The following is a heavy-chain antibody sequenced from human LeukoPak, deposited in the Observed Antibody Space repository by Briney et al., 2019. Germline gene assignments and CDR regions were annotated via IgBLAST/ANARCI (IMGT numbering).Heavy chain of an antibody. CDR3: ARDRRDGYNSWFDP. V-gene: IGHV4-61*02. Sequence: SGTLSLTCTVSGGSISSGSYYWSWIRQPAGKGLEWVGRIYTSGSINYNPSLKSRVTISLDTSKNQFSLKLSSVTAADTAVYYCARDRRDGYNSWFDPWGQGTLVTVSS. D-gene: IGHD5-24*01. J-gene: IGHJ5*02. CDR1: GGSISSGSYY. CDR2: IYTSGSI.